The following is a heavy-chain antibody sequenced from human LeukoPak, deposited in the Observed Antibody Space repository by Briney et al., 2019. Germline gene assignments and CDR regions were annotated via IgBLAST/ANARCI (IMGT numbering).Heavy chain of an antibody. CDR3: ARGPTYYYDSSGYSDY. CDR1: GFTVSSNY. J-gene: IGHJ4*02. Sequence: GGSLRLSCAASGFTVSSNYMSWVRQAPGKGLEWDSVIYSGGSTYYADSVKGRFTISRDNSKNTLYLQMNSLRAEDTAVYYCARGPTYYYDSSGYSDYWGQGTLVTVSS. V-gene: IGHV3-53*01. CDR2: IYSGGST. D-gene: IGHD3-22*01.